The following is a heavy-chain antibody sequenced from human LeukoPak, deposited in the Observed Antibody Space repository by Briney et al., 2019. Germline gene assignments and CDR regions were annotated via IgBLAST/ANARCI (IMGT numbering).Heavy chain of an antibody. CDR1: GFTFSSYA. J-gene: IGHJ5*02. Sequence: PGGSLRLSCAASGFTFSSYAMSRVRQAPGKGLEWVSAISGSGGSTYYADSVKGRFTISRDNSKNTLYLQMNSLRAEDTAVYYCASSTYYYGSGSYYNPNWLDPWGQGTLVTVSS. V-gene: IGHV3-23*01. CDR2: ISGSGGST. CDR3: ASSTYYYGSGSYYNPNWLDP. D-gene: IGHD3-10*01.